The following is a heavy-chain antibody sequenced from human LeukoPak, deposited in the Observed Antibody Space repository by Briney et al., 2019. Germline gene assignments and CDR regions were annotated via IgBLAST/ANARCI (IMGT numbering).Heavy chain of an antibody. J-gene: IGHJ4*02. CDR2: MNPNSGNT. CDR3: ATNSPRELLLPDY. Sequence: ASVKVSCKASGYTFTSYDINWVRQATGQGLEWMGWMNPNSGNTGYAQKFQGRVTMTRNTSRSTAYMELSSLRSEDTAVYYCATNSPRELLLPDYWGQGTLVTVSS. D-gene: IGHD1-26*01. CDR1: GYTFTSYD. V-gene: IGHV1-8*01.